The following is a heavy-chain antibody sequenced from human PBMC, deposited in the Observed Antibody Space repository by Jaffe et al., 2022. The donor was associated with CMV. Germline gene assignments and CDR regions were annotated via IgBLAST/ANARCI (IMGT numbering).Heavy chain of an antibody. CDR2: ISWNSGSI. Sequence: EVQLVESGGGLVQPGRSLRLSCAASGFTFDDYAMHWVRQAPGKGLEWVSGISWNSGSIGYADSVKGRFTISRDNAKNSLYLQMNSLRAEDTALYYCAKAFSPDYGDYPPGYWGQGTLVTVSS. V-gene: IGHV3-9*01. CDR3: AKAFSPDYGDYPPGY. D-gene: IGHD4-17*01. CDR1: GFTFDDYA. J-gene: IGHJ4*02.